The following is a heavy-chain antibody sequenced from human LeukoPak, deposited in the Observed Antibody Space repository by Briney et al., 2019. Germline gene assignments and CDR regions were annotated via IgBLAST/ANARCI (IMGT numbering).Heavy chain of an antibody. CDR1: GFTFSSYW. Sequence: GGSLRLSCAASGFTFSSYWMSWVRQSPGKGLEWVARLKEDGSEKYYLDSVKGRFTVSRDNAKNSLYLQMNSLRAEDTALYYCAKAAALTRFDYWGQGTLVTVSS. V-gene: IGHV3-7*03. D-gene: IGHD6-25*01. CDR3: AKAAALTRFDY. J-gene: IGHJ4*02. CDR2: LKEDGSEK.